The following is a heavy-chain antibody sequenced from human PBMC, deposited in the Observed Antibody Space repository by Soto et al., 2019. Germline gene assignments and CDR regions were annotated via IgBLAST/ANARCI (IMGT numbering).Heavy chain of an antibody. D-gene: IGHD2-15*01. Sequence: QVQLQESGPGLVKPSGTLSLTCAVSGGSISSSNWWSWVRQPPGKGLEWIGEMYHSGSTNHNPSLKGRVTISVDKSKNQFSLKLSSVTAADTAVYYCARAHCSGGSCYSVQHWFDPWGQGTLVTVSS. CDR2: MYHSGST. J-gene: IGHJ5*02. V-gene: IGHV4-4*02. CDR1: GGSISSSNW. CDR3: ARAHCSGGSCYSVQHWFDP.